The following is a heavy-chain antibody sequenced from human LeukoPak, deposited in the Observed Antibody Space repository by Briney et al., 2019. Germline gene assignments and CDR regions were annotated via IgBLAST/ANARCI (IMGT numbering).Heavy chain of an antibody. CDR1: GGPISSYY. J-gene: IGHJ4*02. CDR3: ARDRDGIAAAGIDYFDY. V-gene: IGHV4-59*12. D-gene: IGHD6-13*01. CDR2: IYYSGST. Sequence: SETLSLTCTVSGGPISSYYWSWIRQPPGKGLEWIGYIYYSGSTNYNPSLKSRVTISVDTSKNQFSLKLSSVTAADTAVYYCARDRDGIAAAGIDYFDYWGQGTLVTVSS.